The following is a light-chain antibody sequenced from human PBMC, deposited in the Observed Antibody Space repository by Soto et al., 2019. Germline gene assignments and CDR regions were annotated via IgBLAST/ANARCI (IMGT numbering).Light chain of an antibody. CDR2: DVS. Sequence: QSALTQPAPVSGSPGQSITISCTGTSSDVGGYNYVSWYQQHPGKAPKLIIYDVSNRPSGVSNRFSGSKSGNTASLTISGLQAEDEADYYCSSYTSSTPRVFGTGTKVTVL. V-gene: IGLV2-14*01. CDR3: SSYTSSTPRV. J-gene: IGLJ1*01. CDR1: SSDVGGYNY.